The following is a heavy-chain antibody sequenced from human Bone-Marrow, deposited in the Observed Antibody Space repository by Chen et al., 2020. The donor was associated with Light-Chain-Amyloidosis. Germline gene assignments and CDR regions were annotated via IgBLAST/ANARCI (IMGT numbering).Heavy chain of an antibody. CDR3: AKEVPGFWYYFDY. CDR2: ISYDGSNK. J-gene: IGHJ4*02. Sequence: QVQLVESGGGVVQPGRSRRRSCAASGFTFSSYGMHWVRQAPGKGLEWVAVISYDGSNKYYANSVKGRFTISRDNSKNTLYLQMNSLRAEDTAVYYCAKEVPGFWYYFDYWGQGILVTVSS. D-gene: IGHD6-13*01. V-gene: IGHV3-30*18. CDR1: GFTFSSYG.